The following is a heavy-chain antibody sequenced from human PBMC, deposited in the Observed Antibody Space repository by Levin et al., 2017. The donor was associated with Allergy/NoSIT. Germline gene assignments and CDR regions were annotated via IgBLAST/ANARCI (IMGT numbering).Heavy chain of an antibody. CDR2: VYSSGST. D-gene: IGHD4-17*01. Sequence: MASETLSLTCTVSGGSISSYYWSWIRQPAGKGLEWIGRVYSSGSTNYNPSLKSRVTMSVDTSKNQFSLRLSSVTAADTAVYYCARVGGEADDYGDYVNSDYYHGMDVCGQGTTVTVSS. V-gene: IGHV4-4*07. J-gene: IGHJ6*02. CDR3: ARVGGEADDYGDYVNSDYYHGMDV. CDR1: GGSISSYY.